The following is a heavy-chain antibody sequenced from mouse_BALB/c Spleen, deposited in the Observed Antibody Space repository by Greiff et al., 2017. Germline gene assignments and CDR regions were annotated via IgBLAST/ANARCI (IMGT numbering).Heavy chain of an antibody. CDR3: AREGYGNYVGY. V-gene: IGHV2-9*02. CDR2: IWAGGST. D-gene: IGHD2-10*02. J-gene: IGHJ2*01. CDR1: GFSLTSYG. Sequence: QVQLKESGPGLVAPSQSLSITCTVSGFSLTSYGVHWVRQPPGKGLEWLGVIWAGGSTNYNSALMSRLSISKDNSTSQVFLKMNSLRTDDTAMSFCAREGYGNYVGYWGQGTTLTVSS.